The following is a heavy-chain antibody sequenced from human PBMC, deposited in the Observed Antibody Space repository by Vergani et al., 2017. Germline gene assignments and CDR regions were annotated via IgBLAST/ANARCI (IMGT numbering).Heavy chain of an antibody. Sequence: QVQLVESGGGLVKPGGSLRLSCAASGFSFSDYGVHWVRQAPGKGLEWVSVISYDGNKKNYADSVKGRFTISRDNSKNTLYLEMNALRAEDTAVYYCARDFLTRVTTLDYYYMGVWGKGTTVTVSS. D-gene: IGHD1-1*01. CDR1: GFSFSDYG. CDR3: ARDFLTRVTTLDYYYMGV. CDR2: ISYDGNKK. V-gene: IGHV3-30*03. J-gene: IGHJ6*03.